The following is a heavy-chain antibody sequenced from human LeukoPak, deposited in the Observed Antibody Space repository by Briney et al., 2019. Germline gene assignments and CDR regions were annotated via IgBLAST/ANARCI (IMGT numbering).Heavy chain of an antibody. CDR3: ARDFHYYDSSGYPPDY. CDR2: IWYDGSNK. CDR1: GFTFSSYG. V-gene: IGHV3-33*08. Sequence: GRSLRLSCAASGFTFSSYGMHWVRQAPGKGLEWVAVIWYDGSNKYYADSVKGRFTISRDNSKNTLYLQMNSLRAEDTAVYYCARDFHYYDSSGYPPDYWGQGTLVTVSS. J-gene: IGHJ4*02. D-gene: IGHD3-22*01.